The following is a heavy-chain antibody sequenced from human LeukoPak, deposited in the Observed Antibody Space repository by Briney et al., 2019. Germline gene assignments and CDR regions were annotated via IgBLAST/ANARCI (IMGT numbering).Heavy chain of an antibody. V-gene: IGHV4-59*01. CDR3: ARGGSYYDFWSGYYDYYYYMDV. CDR2: IYYSGST. CDR1: GGSISSYY. J-gene: IGHJ6*03. Sequence: SETLSLTCTVSGGSISSYYWTWIRQPPGKGLEWIGYIYYSGSTNYNPSLKSRVTISVDTSKNQFSLRLTSVTAADTAVYYCARGGSYYDFWSGYYDYYYYMDVWGKGTTVTVSS. D-gene: IGHD3-3*01.